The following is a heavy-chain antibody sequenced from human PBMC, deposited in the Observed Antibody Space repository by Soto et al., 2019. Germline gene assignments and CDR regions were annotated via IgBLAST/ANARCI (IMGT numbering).Heavy chain of an antibody. Sequence: QLQLHESGPGLVRPSETLSLTCNVSGGSMSSNYYWAWVRQTPGTGLEWIGNIYYNGGPSYNPSLKSRVTIFVAASKNFFSLRLTSVTAADTALYYCARRGTYPRAFDIWGQGTLVTVSS. D-gene: IGHD1-26*01. CDR1: GGSMSSNYY. CDR3: ARRGTYPRAFDI. J-gene: IGHJ3*02. V-gene: IGHV4-39*02. CDR2: IYYNGGP.